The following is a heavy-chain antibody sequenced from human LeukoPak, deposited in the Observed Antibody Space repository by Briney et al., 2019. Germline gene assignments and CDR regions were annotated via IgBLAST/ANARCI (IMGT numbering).Heavy chain of an antibody. D-gene: IGHD2-8*01. CDR1: GYTFTGYY. J-gene: IGHJ4*02. CDR3: AGDLFGPYGVLEKGVAY. Sequence: ASVKVSCKASGYTFTGYYIHWVRQAPGQGLDWMGRINPNNGGTNYAQKFQGRVTMTRDMSMSTAYMELSRLRSDDTAVYYCAGDLFGPYGVLEKGVAYWGQGTLVTVSS. V-gene: IGHV1-2*06. CDR2: INPNNGGT.